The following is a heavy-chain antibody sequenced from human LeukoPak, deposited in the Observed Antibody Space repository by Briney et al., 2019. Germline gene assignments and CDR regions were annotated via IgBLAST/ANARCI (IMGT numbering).Heavy chain of an antibody. D-gene: IGHD3-10*01. J-gene: IGHJ6*04. CDR1: GFTFSSYW. V-gene: IGHV3-7*03. Sequence: GGSLRLSCAASGFTFSSYWMSWVRQAPGKGLEWVANIKQDGSEKYYVDSVKGRFTISRDNAKNSLYLQMNSPRAEDTAVYYCARGKRITMVRGVTKYYYYYYGMDVWGKGTTVTVSS. CDR2: IKQDGSEK. CDR3: ARGKRITMVRGVTKYYYYYYGMDV.